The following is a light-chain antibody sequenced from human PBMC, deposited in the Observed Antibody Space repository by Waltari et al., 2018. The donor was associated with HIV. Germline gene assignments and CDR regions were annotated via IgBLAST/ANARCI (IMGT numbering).Light chain of an antibody. Sequence: QSALTQPPSASGTPGQRVTIPCSGSSSNIGRNYVYWYLQLPGTAPKLLIYRNNQRPSGVPDRFSGSKSGTSASLAISGLRSEDEADYYCASWDDSLSVVFGGGTKLTVL. CDR3: ASWDDSLSVV. J-gene: IGLJ2*01. CDR2: RNN. V-gene: IGLV1-47*01. CDR1: SSNIGRNY.